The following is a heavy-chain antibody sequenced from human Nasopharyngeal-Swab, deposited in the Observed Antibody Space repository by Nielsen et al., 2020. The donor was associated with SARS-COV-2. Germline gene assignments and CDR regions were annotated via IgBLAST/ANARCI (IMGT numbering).Heavy chain of an antibody. V-gene: IGHV4-61*01. CDR2: IYYSGST. CDR3: ARGKRQGGWYAGVNY. D-gene: IGHD6-19*01. J-gene: IGHJ4*02. Sequence: SETLSLTCTVSGGSISTSSYYWSWIRQPPWKGLEWIGYIYYSGSTNYNPSLKSRVTISVDTSKNQFSLKLRSVTAADTAVYYCARGKRQGGWYAGVNYWGQGTLVTVSS. CDR1: GGSISTSSYY.